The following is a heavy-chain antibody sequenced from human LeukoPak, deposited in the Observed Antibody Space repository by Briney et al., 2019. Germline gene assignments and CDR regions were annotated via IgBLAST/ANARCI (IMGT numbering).Heavy chain of an antibody. CDR2: ISSSSSTI. CDR1: GFTFSSSS. V-gene: IGHV3-48*01. J-gene: IGHJ5*02. CDR3: ARTSYWFDP. Sequence: GGSLRLSCAASGFTFSSSSMNWVRRAPGKGLQWVSYISSSSSTIYYADSVKGRFTISRDNAKKSLYLQMSSLRAEDTAVYYCARTSYWFDPWGQGTLVTVSS.